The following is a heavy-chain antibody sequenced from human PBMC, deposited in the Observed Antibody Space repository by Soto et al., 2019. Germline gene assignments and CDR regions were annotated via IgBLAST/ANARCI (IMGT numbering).Heavy chain of an antibody. J-gene: IGHJ4*02. CDR1: GGSISSGDYY. CDR3: ARDRTSSWYYFDY. D-gene: IGHD6-13*01. Sequence: TLSLTCTVSGGSISSGDYYWSWIRQPPGKGLEWIGYIYYSGSTYYNPSLKSRVTISVDTSKNQFSLKLSSVTAADTAVYYCARDRTSSWYYFDYWGQGTLVTVSS. V-gene: IGHV4-30-4*01. CDR2: IYYSGST.